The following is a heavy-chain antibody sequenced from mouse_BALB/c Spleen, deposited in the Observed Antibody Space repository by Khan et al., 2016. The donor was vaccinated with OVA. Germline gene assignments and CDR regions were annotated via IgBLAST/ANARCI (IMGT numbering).Heavy chain of an antibody. CDR2: INPSSGYT. CDR1: GYTFTSYT. CDR3: TRKYGNYAAMDY. V-gene: IGHV1-4*01. D-gene: IGHD2-10*02. Sequence: QVQLQQSGAELARPGASVKMSCKASGYTFTSYTMHWVKQRPGQGLEWIGYINPSSGYTNYNQKFKDKATLTADRSSSTAYMQLTSLTSEDSAVYYCTRKYGNYAAMDYWGQGTSVTVSS. J-gene: IGHJ4*01.